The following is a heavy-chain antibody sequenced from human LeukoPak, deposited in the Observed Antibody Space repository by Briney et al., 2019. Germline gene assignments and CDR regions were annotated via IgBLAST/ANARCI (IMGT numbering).Heavy chain of an antibody. J-gene: IGHJ5*02. V-gene: IGHV4-38-2*02. CDR3: AREDFLGDGYNP. D-gene: IGHD5-24*01. CDR1: GYSISSGYY. Sequence: PSETLSLTCTVSGYSISSGYYWGWIRQPPGKGLEWIGRIYHSGSTYYNPSLKSRVTISVDTSKNQFSLKLSSVTAADTAVYYCAREDFLGDGYNPWGQGTLVTVSS. CDR2: IYHSGST.